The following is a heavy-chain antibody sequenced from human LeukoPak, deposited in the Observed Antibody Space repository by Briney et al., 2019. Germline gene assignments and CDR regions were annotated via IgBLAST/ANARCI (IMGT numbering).Heavy chain of an antibody. D-gene: IGHD3-3*01. V-gene: IGHV1-2*02. CDR1: GYTFTCYY. J-gene: IGHJ4*02. Sequence: ASVKVSCKASGYTFTCYYMHWVRQAPGQGLEWMGWINPNSGGTNYAQKLQGRVTMTTDTSTSTAYMELRSLRSDDTAVYYCARDARSIFGVVIQNPFDYWGQGTLVTVSS. CDR3: ARDARSIFGVVIQNPFDY. CDR2: INPNSGGT.